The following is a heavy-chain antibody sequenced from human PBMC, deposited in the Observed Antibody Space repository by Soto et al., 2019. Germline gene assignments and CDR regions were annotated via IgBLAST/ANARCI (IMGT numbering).Heavy chain of an antibody. CDR2: MRANSGDT. CDR3: ARYIYGQGFQA. Sequence: QVQLVQPGAEVRKPGASVKVSCKASGDIFTNFDFNWVRQATGQGLEWIGWMRANSGDTGHDQKFQGRVRMTRDTSMSTAYMELSSLRAEGTAVYYCARYIYGQGFQAWGQGTLVFVSS. V-gene: IGHV1-8*01. J-gene: IGHJ5*02. D-gene: IGHD3-3*02. CDR1: GDIFTNFD.